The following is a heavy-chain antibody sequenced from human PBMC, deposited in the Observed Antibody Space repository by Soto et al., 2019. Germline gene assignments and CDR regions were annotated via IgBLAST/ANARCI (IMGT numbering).Heavy chain of an antibody. D-gene: IGHD2-2*02. CDR1: GGSISSYY. Sequence: SETLSLTCTVSGGSISSYYWSWIRQPPGKGLEWIGYIYYSGSTNYNPSLKSRVTISVDTSKNQFSLKLSSVTAADTAVYYCARAIYPQGGYYYMDVWGKGTTVTVSS. CDR2: IYYSGST. V-gene: IGHV4-59*08. J-gene: IGHJ6*03. CDR3: ARAIYPQGGYYYMDV.